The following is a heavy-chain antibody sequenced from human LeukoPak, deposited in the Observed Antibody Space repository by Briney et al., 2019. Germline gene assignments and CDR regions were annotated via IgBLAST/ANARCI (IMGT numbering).Heavy chain of an antibody. CDR1: GYTFTGNY. CDR3: ARVDSSSWYPYLDY. V-gene: IGHV1-2*02. CDR2: IKPNSGGT. D-gene: IGHD6-13*01. J-gene: IGHJ4*02. Sequence: ASVKVSCKASGYTFTGNYVHWVRQAPGQGLEWMGWIKPNSGGTNYARKFQGRVSMTRDTSISTAYLEMSRLRSDDTAVYYCARVDSSSWYPYLDYWGQGTLVTVSP.